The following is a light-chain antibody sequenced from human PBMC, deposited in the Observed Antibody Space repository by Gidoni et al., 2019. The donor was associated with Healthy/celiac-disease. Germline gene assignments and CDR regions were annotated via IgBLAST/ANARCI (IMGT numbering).Light chain of an antibody. CDR2: DAS. V-gene: IGKV3-11*01. J-gene: IGKJ4*01. CDR3: QQRSNWPPGLT. CDR1: QRVSSY. Sequence: EIVLTQSPATLSLSPGERATLSCRASQRVSSYLAWYQQTPGQAPRLLIYDASNRATGIPARFSGSGSGTDFTLTISSLEPEDFAVYYCQQRSNWPPGLTFGGGTKVEIK.